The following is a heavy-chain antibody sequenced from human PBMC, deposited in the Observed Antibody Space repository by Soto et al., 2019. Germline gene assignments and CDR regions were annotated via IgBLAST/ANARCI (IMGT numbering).Heavy chain of an antibody. V-gene: IGHV3-21*01. CDR3: ARALYVSGSGYGMDV. CDR1: GFTFSSYS. D-gene: IGHD3-16*01. J-gene: IGHJ6*02. Sequence: GGSLRLSCAASGFTFSSYSMNWVRQAPGNGLEWVSSISSSSSYIYYADSVKGRFTISRDNAKNSLYLQMNSLRAEDTAVYYCARALYVSGSGYGMDVWGQGTTVTVSS. CDR2: ISSSSSYI.